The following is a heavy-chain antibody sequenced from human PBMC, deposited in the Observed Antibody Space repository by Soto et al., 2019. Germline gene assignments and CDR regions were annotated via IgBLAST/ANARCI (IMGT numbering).Heavy chain of an antibody. Sequence: QLQLQESGPGLVKPSETLSLTCTVSGGSISSSNYYWVWIHQPPGKGLEWIGNIYDSGNTYYKPSLKSRVTISVDTSKNQFSLKLSSVTAADTAIYYCARAGSGYDILTGYSRSSNWFDPWGQGPLVTVSS. J-gene: IGHJ5*02. CDR1: GGSISSSNYY. D-gene: IGHD3-9*01. CDR2: IYDSGNT. CDR3: ARAGSGYDILTGYSRSSNWFDP. V-gene: IGHV4-39*01.